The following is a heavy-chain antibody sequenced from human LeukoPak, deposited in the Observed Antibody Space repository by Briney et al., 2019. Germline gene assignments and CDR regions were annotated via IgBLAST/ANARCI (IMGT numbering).Heavy chain of an antibody. CDR3: ARRAGYSSGWYRGGYYYYYGMDV. V-gene: IGHV5-51*01. Sequence: GESLKISCQGSGYSFTSYWIGWVRQMPGKGLEWLGIIYPGDSDTRYSPSFQGQVTISADKSISTAYLQWSSLKASDTAMYYCARRAGYSSGWYRGGYYYYYGMDVWGQGTTVTVSS. J-gene: IGHJ6*02. CDR1: GYSFTSYW. D-gene: IGHD6-19*01. CDR2: IYPGDSDT.